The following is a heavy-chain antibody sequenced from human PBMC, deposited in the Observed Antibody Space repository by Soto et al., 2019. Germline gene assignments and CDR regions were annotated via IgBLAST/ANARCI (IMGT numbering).Heavy chain of an antibody. CDR2: ISSTSNVL. D-gene: IGHD3-9*01. J-gene: IGHJ4*02. Sequence: GGSLRLSCVASGFMFKNYAMNWVRQAPGKGLEWVSYISSTSNVLYYADSVKGRFTISRDNANNSVSLQMRSLRDEDTALYFCVRGEPYFDWLTPGFDYWGQGTLVTVSS. CDR3: VRGEPYFDWLTPGFDY. V-gene: IGHV3-48*02. CDR1: GFMFKNYA.